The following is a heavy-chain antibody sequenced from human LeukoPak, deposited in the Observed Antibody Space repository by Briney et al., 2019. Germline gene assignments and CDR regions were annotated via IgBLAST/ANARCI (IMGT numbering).Heavy chain of an antibody. J-gene: IGHJ3*02. V-gene: IGHV1-18*01. CDR3: AREEGAPIAAANI. D-gene: IGHD6-13*01. CDR2: ISAYNGNT. Sequence: ASVNVSCKASGYTFTTYSISWVRQAPRQGLEWMGWISAYNGNTYYAQKFQGRVTMTTDTSTSTAYMELRSLRSDDTAVYYCAREEGAPIAAANIWGLGTMVTVSS. CDR1: GYTFTTYS.